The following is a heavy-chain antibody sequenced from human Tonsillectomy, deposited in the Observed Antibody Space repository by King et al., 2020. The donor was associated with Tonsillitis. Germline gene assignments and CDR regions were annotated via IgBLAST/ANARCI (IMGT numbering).Heavy chain of an antibody. CDR2: IIPLSGTA. Sequence: VQLVESGAEVKKPGSSVKVSCKPSGGTFNSYVINWVRQAPGQGLEWMGGIIPLSGTANYAQKFQGRVTITADESTTSAYMELSSLRSEDTAVYYCASRVDVVTVTFFDYWGQGTLVTVSS. D-gene: IGHD5-12*01. CDR3: ASRVDVVTVTFFDY. CDR1: GGTFNSYV. V-gene: IGHV1-69*01. J-gene: IGHJ4*02.